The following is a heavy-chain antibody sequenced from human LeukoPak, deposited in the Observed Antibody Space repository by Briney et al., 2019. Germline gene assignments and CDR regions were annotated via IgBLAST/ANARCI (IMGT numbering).Heavy chain of an antibody. CDR1: EFSFSNYW. V-gene: IGHV3-7*01. CDR3: ARALGKLQPYYYYYGMDV. D-gene: IGHD3-16*01. J-gene: IGHJ6*02. CDR2: IKQDGSEK. Sequence: GGSLRLSCAASEFSFSNYWMSWVRQAPGKGLEWVASIKQDGSEKYYVDSVKGRFTISRDNAKNSLYLQTNYLRAEDTAVYYCARALGKLQPYYYYYGMDVWGQGTTVTVSS.